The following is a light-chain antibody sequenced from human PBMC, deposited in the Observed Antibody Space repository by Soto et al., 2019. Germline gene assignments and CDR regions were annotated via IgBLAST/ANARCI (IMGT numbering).Light chain of an antibody. CDR2: GVS. V-gene: IGLV2-14*01. J-gene: IGLJ2*01. Sequence: QSALTQPASVSGSPGQSITISCTGTSSDIGGYNYVSWYQPHPGKAPKLMIYGVSNRPSGVSNRFSGSKSGNTASLTIAGLQAEDEADYYCSSYTSSSTLVVFGGGTKLTVL. CDR1: SSDIGGYNY. CDR3: SSYTSSSTLVV.